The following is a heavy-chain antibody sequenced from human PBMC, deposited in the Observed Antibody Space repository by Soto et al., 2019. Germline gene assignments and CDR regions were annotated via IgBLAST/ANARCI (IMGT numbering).Heavy chain of an antibody. CDR2: ITSSGSMI. CDR1: GFIFTSHA. CDR3: AKESLGYTYGDFDF. J-gene: IGHJ4*02. V-gene: IGHV3-23*01. Sequence: EVQLLESGGGLAQPGGSLRLSCAASGFIFTSHAMSWVRQAPGEGLEWVSGITSSGSMIHYADSVKGRFSISRDNSNNILYLQMDSLRVEDTAIYYCAKESLGYTYGDFDFWGLRILVTVSS. D-gene: IGHD5-18*01.